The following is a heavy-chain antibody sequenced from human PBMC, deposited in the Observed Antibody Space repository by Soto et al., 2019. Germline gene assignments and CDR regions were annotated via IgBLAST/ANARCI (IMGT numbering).Heavy chain of an antibody. CDR2: IYYSGST. D-gene: IGHD3-3*01. V-gene: IGHV4-59*13. J-gene: IGHJ6*04. Sequence: SEKLPHTNIVSGGSIRPYYWNWIRQPPGKGLEWIGYIYYSGSTNHNPSLKNRVTMSVDTSMNQFSLSLSSVTAADTAVYYGATQRRNLYYDFWSGPYYYYGMSVLGKGNMVT. CDR1: GGSIRPYY. CDR3: ATQRRNLYYDFWSGPYYYYGMSV.